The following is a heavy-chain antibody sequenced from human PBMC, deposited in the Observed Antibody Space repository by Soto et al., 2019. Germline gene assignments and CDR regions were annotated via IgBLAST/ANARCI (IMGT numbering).Heavy chain of an antibody. J-gene: IGHJ6*02. Sequence: GGSLRLSCAASGFTFSYYAMHWVRQAPGKGLEWVAIISFDGSNEHYADSVQGRFTISRDNSENTLYLQMNSLRADDTAVYYCARPAATVIFYSGMDVWGQGTTVTVSS. V-gene: IGHV3-30-3*01. CDR2: ISFDGSNE. CDR3: ARPAATVIFYSGMDV. CDR1: GFTFSYYA. D-gene: IGHD4-17*01.